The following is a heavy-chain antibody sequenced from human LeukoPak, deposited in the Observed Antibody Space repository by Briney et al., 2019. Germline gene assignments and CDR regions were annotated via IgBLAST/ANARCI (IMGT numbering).Heavy chain of an antibody. D-gene: IGHD3-3*01. V-gene: IGHV5-51*01. CDR2: IYPGDSDT. CDR1: GYSFTSYW. Sequence: GESLKISCKGSGYSFTSYWIGWVRQMPGKGLEWMGVIYPGDSDTRYSPSFQGQVTISADKSISTTYLQWSSLKASDTAIYYCARQNDFRLDYWGQGTLVTVSS. CDR3: ARQNDFRLDY. J-gene: IGHJ4*02.